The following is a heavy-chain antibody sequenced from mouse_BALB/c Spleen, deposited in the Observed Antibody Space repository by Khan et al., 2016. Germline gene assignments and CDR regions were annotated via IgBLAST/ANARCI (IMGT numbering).Heavy chain of an antibody. CDR1: GYSFTGYC. V-gene: IGHV1-37*01. CDR2: INPYNGDT. D-gene: IGHD2-4*01. J-gene: IGHJ1*01. CDR3: RRGWDYNRYFDV. Sequence: VQLKQSGPELVKPGASVKISCKASGYSFTGYCMNWVKQSHGKSLEWIGRINPYNGDTFYNQKFKGKATLTVDKSSSTAHLELLSLTSEDAAVYYGRRGWDYNRYFDVWGAGTTVTVSS.